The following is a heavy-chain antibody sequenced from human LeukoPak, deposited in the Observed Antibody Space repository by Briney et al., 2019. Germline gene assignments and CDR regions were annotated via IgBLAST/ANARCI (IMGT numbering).Heavy chain of an antibody. J-gene: IGHJ6*03. Sequence: PGGSLRLSCAASGFIFSSCAMSWVRQAPGKGLEWVSAISGSGGSTYYADSVKGRFTISRDNSKNTLYLQMNSLRAEDTAVYYCAKKVYYYYYMDVWGKGTTVTVSS. CDR2: ISGSGGST. CDR1: GFIFSSCA. CDR3: AKKVYYYYYMDV. V-gene: IGHV3-23*01.